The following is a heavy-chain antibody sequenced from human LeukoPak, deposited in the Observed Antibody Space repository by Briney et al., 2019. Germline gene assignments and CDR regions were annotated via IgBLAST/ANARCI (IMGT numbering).Heavy chain of an antibody. CDR1: GFTFSSYA. V-gene: IGHV3-23*01. J-gene: IGHJ4*01. Sequence: GGSLRLSCAASGFTFSSYAMSWVRQAPGKGLEWVSAISGSGGSTYYADSVKGRFTISRDNSKNTLYLQMNSLRAEDTAVYYCAKAHYCGGDCYQTYHLDHLGQGTLVP. CDR2: ISGSGGST. D-gene: IGHD2-21*01. CDR3: AKAHYCGGDCYQTYHLDH.